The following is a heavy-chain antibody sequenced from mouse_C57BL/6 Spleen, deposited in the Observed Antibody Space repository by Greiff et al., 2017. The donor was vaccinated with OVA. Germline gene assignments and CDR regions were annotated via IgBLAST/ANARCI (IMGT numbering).Heavy chain of an antibody. CDR1: GYAFSSYW. V-gene: IGHV1-80*01. CDR3: AGTTVVADWYFDV. Sequence: VQLQQSGAELVKPGASVKISCKASGYAFSSYWMNWVKQRPGKGLEWIGKIYPGDGDTNYNGKFKGKATLTADKSSSTAYMQLSSLTSEDSAVYFCAGTTVVADWYFDVWGTGTTVTVSS. J-gene: IGHJ1*03. CDR2: IYPGDGDT. D-gene: IGHD1-1*01.